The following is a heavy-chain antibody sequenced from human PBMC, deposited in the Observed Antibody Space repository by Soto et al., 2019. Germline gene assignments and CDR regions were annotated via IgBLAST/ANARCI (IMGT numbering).Heavy chain of an antibody. Sequence: QVQLVQSGAEVKKPGASVKVSCKASGYTFTSYGISWVRQAPGQGLEWMGWISAYNGNTNYAQKLQGRVTRTTDTYTSTADMERRSRREDDTAGDYGARESIRRRGINSEAFDSGGQGTMGTGSP. CDR1: GYTFTSYG. D-gene: IGHD1-20*01. V-gene: IGHV1-18*04. CDR3: ARESIRRRGINSEAFDS. CDR2: ISAYNGNT. J-gene: IGHJ3*02.